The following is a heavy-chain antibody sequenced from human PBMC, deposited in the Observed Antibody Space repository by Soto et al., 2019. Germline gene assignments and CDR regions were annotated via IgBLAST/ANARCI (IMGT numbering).Heavy chain of an antibody. V-gene: IGHV3-21*01. CDR2: ISSSSSYI. J-gene: IGHJ3*02. D-gene: IGHD1-26*01. CDR3: ATTIIVGATNDAFDI. Sequence: GGSLRLSCAASGFTFSSYSMNWVRQAPGKGLEWVSSISSSSSYIYYADSVKGRFTISRDNAKNSLYLQMNSLRAEDTAVYYCATTIIVGATNDAFDIWGQGTMVTV. CDR1: GFTFSSYS.